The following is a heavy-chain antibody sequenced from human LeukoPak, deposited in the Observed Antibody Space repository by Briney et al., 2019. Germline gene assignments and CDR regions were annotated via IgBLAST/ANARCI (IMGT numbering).Heavy chain of an antibody. D-gene: IGHD3-10*01. J-gene: IGHJ6*03. CDR3: ARDFSSGGYYMDV. Sequence: PSETLSLTCTVSGGSISSYYWSWIRQPPGKGLEWIGYIYYSGSTNYNPSLKSRVTISVDRSKNQFSLKLSSVTAADTAVYYCARDFSSGGYYMDVWGKGTTVTVSS. V-gene: IGHV4-59*12. CDR1: GGSISSYY. CDR2: IYYSGST.